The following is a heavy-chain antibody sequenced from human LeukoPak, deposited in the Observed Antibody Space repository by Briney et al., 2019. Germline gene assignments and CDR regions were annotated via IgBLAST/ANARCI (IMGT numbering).Heavy chain of an antibody. D-gene: IGHD6-13*01. CDR1: GYTFTGYY. CDR3: ARSIAAAAVVSDY. CDR2: INPNSGGT. J-gene: IGHJ4*02. V-gene: IGHV1-2*06. Sequence: ASVNVSCKASGYTFTGYYMHWVRQAPGQGLEWMGRINPNSGGTNYAQKFQGRVTMTRDTSISTAYMELSRLRSDDTAVYYCARSIAAAAVVSDYWGQGTLVTVSS.